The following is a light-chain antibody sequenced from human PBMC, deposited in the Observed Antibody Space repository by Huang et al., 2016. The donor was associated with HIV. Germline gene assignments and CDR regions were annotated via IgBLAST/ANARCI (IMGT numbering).Light chain of an antibody. CDR3: QQYYSNPLT. Sequence: DIVMTQSPDSLAVSRGERATINCKSSQSVLYRSNNKNYFAWYQQKPGQPPKLLIYWASTRESGVPERFSGSGSGTDFTLTIRSLQAEDVAVYYCQQYYSNPLTFGGGTKVEIK. CDR2: WAS. V-gene: IGKV4-1*01. J-gene: IGKJ4*01. CDR1: QSVLYRSNNKNY.